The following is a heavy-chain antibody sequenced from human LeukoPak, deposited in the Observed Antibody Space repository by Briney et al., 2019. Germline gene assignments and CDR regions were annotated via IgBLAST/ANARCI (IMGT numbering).Heavy chain of an antibody. CDR3: ARDGRQWVPLNWFDP. CDR2: ISAYNGNT. CDR1: GYTFNTYG. Sequence: GASVKVSRKASGYTFNTYGINWVRQAPGQGLEWMGWISAYNGNTNYAQNFQGRITLTTDTSTSTAYMELTSLRFDDTAVYYCARDGRQWVPLNWFDPWGQGTLVIVSS. D-gene: IGHD6-19*01. J-gene: IGHJ5*02. V-gene: IGHV1-18*04.